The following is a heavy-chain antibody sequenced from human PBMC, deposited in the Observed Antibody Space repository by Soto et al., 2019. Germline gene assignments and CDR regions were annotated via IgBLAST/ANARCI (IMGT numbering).Heavy chain of an antibody. V-gene: IGHV4-30-4*01. CDR2: IYHSGGT. CDR3: ARALFGVAKYYFDY. D-gene: IGHD3-3*01. J-gene: IGHJ4*02. CDR1: GGSISSGDYY. Sequence: SETLSLTCTVSGGSISSGDYYWSWIRQPPGKGLEWIGYIYHSGGTFYNPSLKSRVIISVDTSKKQFSLKLTSVTAADTAVYYCARALFGVAKYYFDYWGQGTLVTVSS.